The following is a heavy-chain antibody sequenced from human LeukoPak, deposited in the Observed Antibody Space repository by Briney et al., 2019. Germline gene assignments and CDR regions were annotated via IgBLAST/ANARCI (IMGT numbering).Heavy chain of an antibody. Sequence: SETLSLTCTVSGGSISSGSYYWSWIRQPAGKGLEWIGRIYTSGSTNHNPSLKSRVTISVDTSKNQFSLKLSSVTAADTAVYYCARADGGWFYFDYWGQGTLVTVSS. CDR2: IYTSGST. CDR3: ARADGGWFYFDY. D-gene: IGHD6-19*01. CDR1: GGSISSGSYY. J-gene: IGHJ4*02. V-gene: IGHV4-61*02.